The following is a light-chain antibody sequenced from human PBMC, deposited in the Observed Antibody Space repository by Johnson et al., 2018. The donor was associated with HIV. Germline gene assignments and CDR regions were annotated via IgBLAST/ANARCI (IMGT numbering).Light chain of an antibody. CDR2: ENN. Sequence: QSVLTQPPSVSAAPGQKVTISCSGSTSNIGNNYVSWYQQLPGTAPKLVMHENNKRPSGITDRFSGSKSGTSATLGITGLQTGDEADYYCGTWDTSLSAYVFGTGTTVTVL. J-gene: IGLJ1*01. CDR3: GTWDTSLSAYV. V-gene: IGLV1-51*02. CDR1: TSNIGNNY.